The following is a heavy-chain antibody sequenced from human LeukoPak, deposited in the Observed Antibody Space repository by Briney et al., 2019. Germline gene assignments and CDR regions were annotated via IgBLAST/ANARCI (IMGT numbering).Heavy chain of an antibody. CDR3: ARDIPYDSSGYDAFDI. Sequence: GGSLRLSCAASGFTVSSNYMSWVRQAPGKGLELVSVIYSGGSTYSADSVKGRFTISRDNAKNSLYLQMNSLRAEDTAVYYCARDIPYDSSGYDAFDIWGQGTMVTVSS. D-gene: IGHD3-22*01. CDR2: IYSGGST. V-gene: IGHV3-66*01. J-gene: IGHJ3*02. CDR1: GFTVSSNY.